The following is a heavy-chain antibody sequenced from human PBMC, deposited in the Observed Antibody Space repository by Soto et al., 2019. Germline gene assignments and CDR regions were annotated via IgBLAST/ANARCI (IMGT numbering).Heavy chain of an antibody. D-gene: IGHD4-17*01. V-gene: IGHV4-39*01. CDR1: GGSISSRDNF. CDR2: IYYSGST. CDR3: ARYYGDYKNYFDY. Sequence: SETLSLTCTVSGGSISSRDNFWCWISQPPGKGLELIGSIYYSGSTYNNPSLNSRVTLSVDTSKNQFSLKLNSVTAADTAVYYCARYYGDYKNYFDYWGQGTLVTVSS. J-gene: IGHJ4*02.